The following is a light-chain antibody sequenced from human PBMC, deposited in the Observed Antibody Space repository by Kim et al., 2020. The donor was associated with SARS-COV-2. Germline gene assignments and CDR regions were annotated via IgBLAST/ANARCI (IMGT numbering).Light chain of an antibody. V-gene: IGLV3-19*01. J-gene: IGLJ2*01. CDR3: NSRDSNDNVV. Sequence: SSELTQDPAVSVALGQTVRITCQGDSLRSYYATWYQQKPGQAPIVVISGKNNLPSGIPDRFSGSSSGNTASLTITGTQAGDEADYYCNSRDSNDNVVFGG. CDR2: GKN. CDR1: SLRSYY.